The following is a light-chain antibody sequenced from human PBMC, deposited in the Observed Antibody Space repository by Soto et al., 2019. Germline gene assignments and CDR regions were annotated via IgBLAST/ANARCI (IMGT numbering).Light chain of an antibody. CDR2: SNN. CDR1: SSNIGSNY. Sequence: QSLLTQPPSASVTPGQRVTISCSGSSSNIGSNYVYWYQQLPGTAPKLLIYSNNQWPSGVPDRFSGSKSGTSASLAISGLRSEDEADYYCAAWDDSLSGYVFGTGTKVTVL. J-gene: IGLJ1*01. V-gene: IGLV1-47*02. CDR3: AAWDDSLSGYV.